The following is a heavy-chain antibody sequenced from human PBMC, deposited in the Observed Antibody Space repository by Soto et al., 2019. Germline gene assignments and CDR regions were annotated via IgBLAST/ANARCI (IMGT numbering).Heavy chain of an antibody. V-gene: IGHV4-61*01. CDR3: TRGPPRVQWFDP. Sequence: SETLSLTCTVAGGAVSSGTYYWSWIRQPPGKGLEWIGHIYFTGSTNYNPSLKSRVTMSLDTSRNQFSLKLSSVTAADTAVYYCTRGPPRVQWFDPWGLGTLVTVSS. J-gene: IGHJ5*02. CDR1: GGAVSSGTYY. CDR2: IYFTGST.